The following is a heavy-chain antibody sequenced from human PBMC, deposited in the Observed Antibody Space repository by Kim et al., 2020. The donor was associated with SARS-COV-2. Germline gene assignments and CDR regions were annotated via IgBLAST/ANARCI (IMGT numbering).Heavy chain of an antibody. V-gene: IGHV3-23*01. CDR2: ISSSGGST. Sequence: GGSLRLSCVTSGFTFGTYAMSWVRQAPEKGLEWVSGISSSGGSTYYEDSVKGRFTISRDSSKNTLYLQMVSLRVDDTALYYCARTRSCSSTSCYVDYWGQGTLVTVSS. J-gene: IGHJ4*02. D-gene: IGHD2-2*01. CDR3: ARTRSCSSTSCYVDY. CDR1: GFTFGTYA.